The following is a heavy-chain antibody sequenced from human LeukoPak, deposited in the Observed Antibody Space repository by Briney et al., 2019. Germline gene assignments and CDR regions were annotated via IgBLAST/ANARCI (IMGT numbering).Heavy chain of an antibody. CDR2: ISSSSSYI. CDR1: GFTFSSYS. V-gene: IGHV3-21*01. CDR3: ARDESSGSYLNWFDP. D-gene: IGHD1-26*01. J-gene: IGHJ5*02. Sequence: GGSLRLSCAASGFTFSSYSMNWVRQAPGKGLEWVSSISSSSSYIYYADSVKGRFTISRDNAKNSLYLQMNSLRAEDTAVYYCARDESSGSYLNWFDPWGQGTLVTVSS.